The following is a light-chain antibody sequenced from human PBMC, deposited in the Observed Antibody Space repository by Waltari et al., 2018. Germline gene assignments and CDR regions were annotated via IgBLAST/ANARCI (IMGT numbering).Light chain of an antibody. CDR1: QSESSK. J-gene: IGKJ4*01. CDR3: QQYNTWPPLT. Sequence: ETVMTQSQATLSVSPGERVTLSCRASQSESSKLAWYQQKPGQAPRLLIHGASTRATGIPARFSGSGSGTDFTLIISSLQSEDFAVYYCQQYNTWPPLTFGGGTKVEIK. CDR2: GAS. V-gene: IGKV3-15*01.